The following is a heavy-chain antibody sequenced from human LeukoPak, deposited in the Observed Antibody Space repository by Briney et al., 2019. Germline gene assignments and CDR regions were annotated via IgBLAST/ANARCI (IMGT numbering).Heavy chain of an antibody. CDR2: INPNSGGT. CDR1: GYTFTGYY. Sequence: GASVKVSCKASGYTFTGYYMHWVRQAPGQGLEWMGWINPNSGGTNYAQKFQGWVTMTRDTSISTAYMELSRLRSDDTAMYYCARDRGIVVVPAADNWFDPWGQGALVTVSS. V-gene: IGHV1-2*04. J-gene: IGHJ5*02. CDR3: ARDRGIVVVPAADNWFDP. D-gene: IGHD2-2*01.